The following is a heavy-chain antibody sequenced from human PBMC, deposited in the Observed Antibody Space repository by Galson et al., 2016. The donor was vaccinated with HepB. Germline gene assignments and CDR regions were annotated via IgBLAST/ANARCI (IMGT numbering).Heavy chain of an antibody. Sequence: SVKVSCKASGYNFISYHIGWVRQAPGQGLEWMGWISPYNDKTEYAQKLQDRVTLTTDTSTTTAYMDLRSLTSDDTAIYYCARRPKRVDGYSPDFDFWGQGTLVTVSS. CDR3: ARRPKRVDGYSPDFDF. D-gene: IGHD5-24*01. CDR2: ISPYNDKT. V-gene: IGHV1-18*01. J-gene: IGHJ4*02. CDR1: GYNFISYH.